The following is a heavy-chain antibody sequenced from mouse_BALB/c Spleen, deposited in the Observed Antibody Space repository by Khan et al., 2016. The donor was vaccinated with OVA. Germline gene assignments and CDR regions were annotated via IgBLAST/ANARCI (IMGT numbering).Heavy chain of an antibody. V-gene: IGHV3-6*02. CDR2: IRYDGDS. CDR1: GYSITSGYF. J-gene: IGHJ3*01. Sequence: EVQLQESGPGLVKPSQSLSLTCSVTGYSITSGYFWNWIRQFPGNNLEWMGYIRYDGDSNYNPSLISRISITRDTSKNQFFLKLNSVTPEDTATYYCARGGSSGPAWFAYWGQGTLVTVST. D-gene: IGHD3-1*01. CDR3: ARGGSSGPAWFAY.